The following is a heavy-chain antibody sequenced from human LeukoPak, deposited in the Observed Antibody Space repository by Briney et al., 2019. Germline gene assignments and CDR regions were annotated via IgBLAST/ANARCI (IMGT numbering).Heavy chain of an antibody. V-gene: IGHV3-7*01. CDR2: IKEDGGEK. CDR1: GFTFNRFY. D-gene: IGHD3-16*01. J-gene: IGHJ4*02. CDR3: AREVEGDALDY. Sequence: GGSLRLSCVASGFTFNRFYMTWVRQAPGKGLEWVANIKEDGGEKYYVDSVKGRFTISRDNAKNSVYLQMDRLRTEDTAVYYCAREVEGDALDYWGQGTLVTVSS.